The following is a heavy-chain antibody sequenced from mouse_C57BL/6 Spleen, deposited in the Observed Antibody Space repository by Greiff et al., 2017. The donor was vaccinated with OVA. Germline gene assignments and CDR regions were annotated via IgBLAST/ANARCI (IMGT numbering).Heavy chain of an antibody. D-gene: IGHD1-1*01. Sequence: QVQLKESGPELVKPGASVKISCKASGYAFSSPWLNWVKQRPGKGLEWIGRIYPGDGDTNYNGKFKGKATLTADKSSNTAYMQLSSLTSEDSAVYYCARGYGSGYYAMDYWGQGTSVTVSS. V-gene: IGHV1-82*01. CDR1: GYAFSSPW. J-gene: IGHJ4*01. CDR3: ARGYGSGYYAMDY. CDR2: IYPGDGDT.